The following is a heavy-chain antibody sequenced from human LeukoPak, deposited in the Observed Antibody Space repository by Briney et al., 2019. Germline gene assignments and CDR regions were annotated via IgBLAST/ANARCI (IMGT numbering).Heavy chain of an antibody. Sequence: SETLSLTCTVSGGSISSYYWSWIRQPPGKGLEWIGYIYYSGRTNYNPSLKSRVTISVDTSKNQFSLKLSSVTAADTAVYYCAREGYSYGLFDYWGQGTLVTVSS. CDR3: AREGYSYGLFDY. V-gene: IGHV4-59*01. CDR2: IYYSGRT. CDR1: GGSISSYY. J-gene: IGHJ4*02. D-gene: IGHD5-18*01.